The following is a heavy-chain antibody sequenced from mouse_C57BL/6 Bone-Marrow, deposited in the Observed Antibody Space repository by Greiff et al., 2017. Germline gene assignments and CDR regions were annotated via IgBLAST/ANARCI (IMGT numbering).Heavy chain of an antibody. Sequence: QVQLQQPGAELVKPGASVKVSCKASGYTFTSYWMHWVKQRPGQGLEWIGRIHPSDSGTNYNQTFKGKATLTVDNSSSTAYMQLSSLPSEDSAVFYCAIRLPGDYSAMDYWGQGTSVTVSS. V-gene: IGHV1-74*01. J-gene: IGHJ4*01. CDR3: AIRLPGDYSAMDY. CDR1: GYTFTSYW. CDR2: IHPSDSGT. D-gene: IGHD3-2*02.